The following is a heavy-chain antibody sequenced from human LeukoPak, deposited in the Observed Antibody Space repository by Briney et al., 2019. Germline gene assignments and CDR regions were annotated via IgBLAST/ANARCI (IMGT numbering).Heavy chain of an antibody. J-gene: IGHJ5*02. Sequence: SETLSLTCAVYGGSFSGYYWSWIRQPPGKGLEWIGEINHSGSTNYNPSLKSRVTISVDTSKNQFSLKLSSVTAADTAVYYCAIQLWSQDWFDPWGQGTLVTVSP. V-gene: IGHV4-34*01. CDR1: GGSFSGYY. CDR3: AIQLWSQDWFDP. CDR2: INHSGST. D-gene: IGHD5-18*01.